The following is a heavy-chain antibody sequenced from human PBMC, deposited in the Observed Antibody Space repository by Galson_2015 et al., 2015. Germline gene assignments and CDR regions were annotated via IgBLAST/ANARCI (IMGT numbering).Heavy chain of an antibody. V-gene: IGHV3-48*03. CDR2: ISSSDSTI. CDR3: AREGVGRYYYYYYMDV. Sequence: SLRLSCAASGFTFSSYDMNWVRQAPGEGLEWISYISSSDSTIYYADSVKGRFTVSRDNAKNSLYLQMNSLSAEDTAVYYCAREGVGRYYYYYYMDVWGKGTTVTVSS. D-gene: IGHD1-26*01. J-gene: IGHJ6*03. CDR1: GFTFSSYD.